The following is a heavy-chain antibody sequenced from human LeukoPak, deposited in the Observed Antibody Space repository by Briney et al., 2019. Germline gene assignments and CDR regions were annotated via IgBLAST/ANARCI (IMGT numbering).Heavy chain of an antibody. V-gene: IGHV3-23*01. CDR2: ISGSGGST. J-gene: IGHJ4*02. CDR1: GFTFSSYA. Sequence: GGSLRLSCAASGFTFSSYAMSWVRQAPGKGLEWVSAISGSGGSTYYADSVKGRFTISRDNSKNTLYLQMNSLRAEDTAVYYCAKDRTAYYDYVWGSSDYWGQGTLVTLSS. CDR3: AKDRTAYYDYVWGSSDY. D-gene: IGHD3-16*01.